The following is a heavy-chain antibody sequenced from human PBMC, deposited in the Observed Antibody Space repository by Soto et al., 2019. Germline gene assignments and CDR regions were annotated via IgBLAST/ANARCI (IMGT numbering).Heavy chain of an antibody. V-gene: IGHV1-46*02. J-gene: IGHJ4*02. CDR1: GYTFNMYY. CDR2: INPNGDST. D-gene: IGHD6-13*01. Sequence: QVQLVQSGAEVRNPGASVKVSCKASGYTFNMYYMHWVRQAPGQGLEWMGVINPNGDSTTYAQKFQGRLTMTSDTSTSTVYMDLTSLRSEDTAVYYCAREGAAAARMFDNWGQGTLVTVSS. CDR3: AREGAAAARMFDN.